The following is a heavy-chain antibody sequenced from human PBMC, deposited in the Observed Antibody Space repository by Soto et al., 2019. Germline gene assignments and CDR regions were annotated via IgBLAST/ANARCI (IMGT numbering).Heavy chain of an antibody. Sequence: ASVNVSCKASGYTFTTYGISWVRQAPGQGLEWMGWISAYHGYTNYAQKLQGRVTMTTDTSTSTAYMELRSLRSDDTAVYFCAREVTGTHDAFDIWGQGTMVTVSS. V-gene: IGHV1-18*01. CDR3: AREVTGTHDAFDI. J-gene: IGHJ3*02. D-gene: IGHD1-20*01. CDR2: ISAYHGYT. CDR1: GYTFTTYG.